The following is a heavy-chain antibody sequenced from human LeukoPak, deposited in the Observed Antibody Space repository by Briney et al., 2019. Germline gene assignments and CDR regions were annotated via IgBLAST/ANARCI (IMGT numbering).Heavy chain of an antibody. CDR1: GYTFTGYY. Sequence: ASVTVSCKASGYTFTGYYMHWVRQAPGQGLEWMGLINPRGTSTIYAEKFQGRIIITRDISTSTDYMELSSLKSDDTAVYYCARDNSMHERGWWFDPWGQGTLVTVSS. J-gene: IGHJ5*02. D-gene: IGHD4-23*01. CDR3: ARDNSMHERGWWFDP. V-gene: IGHV1-46*01. CDR2: INPRGTST.